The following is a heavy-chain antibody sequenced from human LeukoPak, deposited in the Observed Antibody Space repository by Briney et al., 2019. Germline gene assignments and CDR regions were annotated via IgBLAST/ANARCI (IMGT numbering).Heavy chain of an antibody. J-gene: IGHJ4*02. D-gene: IGHD3-10*01. CDR1: GFTFSDYY. CDR3: ATRNTLGSYYVIDY. Sequence: KPGGSLRLSCAASGFTFSDYYMSWIRQVPGKGLEWISYISGHSTYTNYADSVKGRFTISRDNAKNSLYLQMNSLRAEDTAVYYCATRNTLGSYYVIDYWGQGTLVTVSS. CDR2: ISGHSTYT. V-gene: IGHV3-11*06.